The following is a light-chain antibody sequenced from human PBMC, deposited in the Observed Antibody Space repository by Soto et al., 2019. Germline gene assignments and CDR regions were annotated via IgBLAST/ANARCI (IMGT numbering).Light chain of an antibody. CDR3: QQSRT. Sequence: DIQMTQSPSTLSASVGDRVTITSPASQSISSWLAWYQQKPGKAPKLLIYDASSLESGVPSRFSGSGSGTEFTLTISSLQPDDFATYYCQQSRTFGQGTKVEIK. J-gene: IGKJ1*01. CDR2: DAS. CDR1: QSISSW. V-gene: IGKV1-5*01.